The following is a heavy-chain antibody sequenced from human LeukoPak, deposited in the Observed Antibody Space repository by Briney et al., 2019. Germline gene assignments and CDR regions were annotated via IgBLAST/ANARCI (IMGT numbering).Heavy chain of an antibody. J-gene: IGHJ4*02. D-gene: IGHD6-19*01. CDR1: GFTFSSYG. V-gene: IGHV3-33*01. CDR3: ARDRYSSDRTGGYPDY. Sequence: GGSLRLSCAASGFTFSSYGMHWVRQAPGKGLEWVTIIWYDGSNKYYADSVEGRFTISRDNSKNTLYLQMNSLRAEDTAVYYCARDRYSSDRTGGYPDYWGQGTLVTVSS. CDR2: IWYDGSNK.